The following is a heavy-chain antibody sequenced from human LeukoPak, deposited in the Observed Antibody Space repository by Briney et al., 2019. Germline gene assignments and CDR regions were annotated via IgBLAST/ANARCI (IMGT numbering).Heavy chain of an antibody. D-gene: IGHD1-14*01. Sequence: ASVTVSCKSPGYTFTGYYMHWVRQAPGQGLEWMGWINPNSGGTNYAQKFQGRVTMTRDTSISTAYMELSRLRSDDTAVYYCARVDARRGYYYYYGMDVWGQGTTVTVSS. CDR1: GYTFTGYY. CDR3: ARVDARRGYYYYYGMDV. CDR2: INPNSGGT. V-gene: IGHV1-2*02. J-gene: IGHJ6*02.